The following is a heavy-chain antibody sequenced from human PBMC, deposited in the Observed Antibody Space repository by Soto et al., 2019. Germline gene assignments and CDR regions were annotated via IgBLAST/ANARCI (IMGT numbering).Heavy chain of an antibody. V-gene: IGHV3-48*01. CDR2: ISSSSSTI. CDR3: AWSAAAGPTAF. D-gene: IGHD6-13*01. J-gene: IGHJ4*02. Sequence: EVQLVESGGGLVQPGGSLRLSCAASGFTFSSYSMNWVRQAPGKGLEWVSYISSSSSTIYYADSVKGRFTISRDNAKNSLYLQMNSLRAEDTAVYYCAWSAAAGPTAFWGQGTLVTVSS. CDR1: GFTFSSYS.